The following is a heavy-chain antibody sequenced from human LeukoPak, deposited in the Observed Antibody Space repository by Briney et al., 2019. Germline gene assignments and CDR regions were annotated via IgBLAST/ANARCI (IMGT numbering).Heavy chain of an antibody. V-gene: IGHV4-34*01. CDR2: IHYSGRI. CDR3: SRGTDAYKCGNS. D-gene: IGHD5-24*01. J-gene: IGHJ4*02. CDR1: GGAFSGYY. Sequence: KPSETLSLTCAVYGGAFSGYYWTWIRQPPGKGLELIGEIHYSGRINYNPSLKSRVTISADTSNNHFSLKMNSVTAADTAVYYCSRGTDAYKCGNSWGQGTPVTVS.